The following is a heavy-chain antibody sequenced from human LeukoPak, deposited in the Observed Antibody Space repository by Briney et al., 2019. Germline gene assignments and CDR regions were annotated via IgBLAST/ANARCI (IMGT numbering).Heavy chain of an antibody. CDR3: AKDTVEQQLVKERRYYYYYGMDV. D-gene: IGHD6-13*01. CDR2: IRYDGSNK. Sequence: GGSLRLSCAASGFTFSSYGMHWVRQAPGKGLEWVAFIRYDGSNKYYADSVNGRFTISRNNSKNTLYLQMNSLRAEDTAVYYCAKDTVEQQLVKERRYYYYYGMDVWGQGTTVTVSS. J-gene: IGHJ6*02. V-gene: IGHV3-30*02. CDR1: GFTFSSYG.